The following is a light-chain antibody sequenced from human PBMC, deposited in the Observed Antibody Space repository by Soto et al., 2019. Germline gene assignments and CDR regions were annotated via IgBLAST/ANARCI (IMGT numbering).Light chain of an antibody. J-gene: IGLJ1*01. CDR2: DVS. V-gene: IGLV2-11*01. CDR1: SSDVGGYNF. CDR3: CSYAGSYNYV. Sequence: QSVLTQPRSVSGSPGQSVTISCTGTSSDVGGYNFVSWYQQHPGKAPKLMIYDVSHRPSGVPDRFSGSKSGNTASLTLSGLRADDEADYYCCSYAGSYNYVFGTGTKVTVL.